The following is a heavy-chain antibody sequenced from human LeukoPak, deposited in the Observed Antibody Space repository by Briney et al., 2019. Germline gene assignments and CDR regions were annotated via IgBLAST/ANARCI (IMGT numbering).Heavy chain of an antibody. CDR1: GFTFSSYA. D-gene: IGHD4-17*01. CDR3: AREKTTVTYFDY. CDR2: ISYDGSNK. V-gene: IGHV3-30-3*01. Sequence: GGSLRLSCAASGFTFSSYAMHWVRQAPGKGLEWVAVISYDGSNKYYADSVKGRFTISRDNSKNTLYLQMNSLRAEDTAVYYCAREKTTVTYFDYWGQGTLVTVSS. J-gene: IGHJ4*02.